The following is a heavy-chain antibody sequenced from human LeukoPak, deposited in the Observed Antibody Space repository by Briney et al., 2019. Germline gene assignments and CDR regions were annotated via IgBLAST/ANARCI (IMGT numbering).Heavy chain of an antibody. Sequence: PSETLSLTCTVSGDSLSSSNYFWGWIRQPPGKGLEWIGSIYHSGSTFYTPALKSRVTISVDKSENQFSLRLNSVTATDSAMYYCVDGWVSVAGSDAFEVWGQGTMVTVSS. CDR3: VDGWVSVAGSDAFEV. CDR1: GDSLSSSNYF. CDR2: IYHSGST. V-gene: IGHV4-39*01. J-gene: IGHJ3*01. D-gene: IGHD6-19*01.